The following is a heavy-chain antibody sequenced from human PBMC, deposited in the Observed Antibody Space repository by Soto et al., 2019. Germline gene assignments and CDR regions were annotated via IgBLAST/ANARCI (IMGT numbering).Heavy chain of an antibody. V-gene: IGHV1-18*04. J-gene: IGHJ6*02. CDR3: ARDYYDSSGSREKDPYGMDV. CDR2: ISAYNGNT. Sequence: GASVKVSCKASGYTFTSYGISWVRQAPGQGLEWMGWISAYNGNTNYAQKLQGRVTMTTDTSTSTAYMELRSLRSDDTAVYYCARDYYDSSGSREKDPYGMDVWGQGTTVTVSS. CDR1: GYTFTSYG. D-gene: IGHD3-22*01.